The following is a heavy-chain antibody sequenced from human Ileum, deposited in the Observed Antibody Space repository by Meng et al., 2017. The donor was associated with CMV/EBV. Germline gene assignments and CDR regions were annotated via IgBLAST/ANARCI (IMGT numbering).Heavy chain of an antibody. D-gene: IGHD3-22*01. Sequence: GGSLRLSCAASGFTFSSYNMNWVRQAPGKGLEWVSYISSSSSTIYYADSVKGRFTISRDDAKNSLYLQVNSLRADDTAVYYCARDLENSSGYYYSFGYWGQGTLVTVSS. J-gene: IGHJ4*02. CDR1: GFTFSSYN. CDR2: ISSSSSTI. V-gene: IGHV3-48*04. CDR3: ARDLENSSGYYYSFGY.